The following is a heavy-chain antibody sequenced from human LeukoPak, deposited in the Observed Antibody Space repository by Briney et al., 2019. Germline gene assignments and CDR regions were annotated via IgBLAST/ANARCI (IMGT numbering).Heavy chain of an antibody. J-gene: IGHJ3*02. V-gene: IGHV3-74*01. Sequence: GGSLRLSCAASGFTFSSYRMHWVRQVPGKGLVWVSRIDSDGRSTSYADSVKGRFTISRDSAKNTLYLQMNGLRAEDTAVYYCTSSPLSDAFDIWGQGTMVTVSA. CDR3: TSSPLSDAFDI. CDR1: GFTFSSYR. CDR2: IDSDGRST.